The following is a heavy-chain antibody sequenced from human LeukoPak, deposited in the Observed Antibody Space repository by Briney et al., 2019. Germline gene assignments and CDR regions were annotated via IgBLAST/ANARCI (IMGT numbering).Heavy chain of an antibody. Sequence: GGSLRLSCAASVFTFSNVGMHWVRQAPGEGLEWVAGIWHDGRNQHYADSVKGRFTISRDNSKGTLYLQMNSLRVEDTAVYYCARQTGTYDLDYWGQGTLVTVSS. CDR3: ARQTGTYDLDY. V-gene: IGHV3-33*01. J-gene: IGHJ4*02. D-gene: IGHD3-10*01. CDR2: IWHDGRNQ. CDR1: VFTFSNVG.